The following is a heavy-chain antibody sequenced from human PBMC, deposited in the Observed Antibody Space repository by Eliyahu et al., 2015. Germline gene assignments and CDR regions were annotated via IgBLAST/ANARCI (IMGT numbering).Heavy chain of an antibody. CDR2: ISGSADST. CDR1: GXTFRPXP. CDR3: AKVRGYSGYGYFDF. J-gene: IGHJ4*02. D-gene: IGHD5-12*01. V-gene: IGHV3-23*04. Sequence: EVQLVESGGGLIQPGGSRRLXCAXXGXTFRPXPMSWVRQAPGKGLEWVSIISGSADSTXYADSVKGRFTISRDNSKNTVYLQMNRLRVEDTALYYCAKVRGYSGYGYFDFWGQGALVTVSS.